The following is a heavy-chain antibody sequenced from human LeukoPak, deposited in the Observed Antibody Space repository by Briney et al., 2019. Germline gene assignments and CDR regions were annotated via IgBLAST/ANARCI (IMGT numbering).Heavy chain of an antibody. D-gene: IGHD3-22*01. CDR2: ISGSGGST. CDR1: GFTFSSYT. V-gene: IGHV3-23*01. J-gene: IGHJ4*02. Sequence: GGSLRLSCAASGFTFSSYTMSWVRQAPGKGLEWVSAISGSGGSTYYADSVKGRFTISRDNSKNTLYLQMNSLRAEDTAVYYCAKSHYDSRNYDYWGQGTLVTASS. CDR3: AKSHYDSRNYDY.